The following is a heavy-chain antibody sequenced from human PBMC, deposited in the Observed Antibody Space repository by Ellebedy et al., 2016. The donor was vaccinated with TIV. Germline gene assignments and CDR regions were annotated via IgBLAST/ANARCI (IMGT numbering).Heavy chain of an antibody. D-gene: IGHD3/OR15-3a*01. CDR1: GYSFTSYW. J-gene: IGHJ4*02. Sequence: ASVKVSCKGSGYSFTSYWIGWVRQMPGKGLEWMGIIYPGDSDTRYSPSFQGQVTISADKSSSTAYLQWSSLKASDTAMYYCAKSTDYYFDYWGQGTLVTVSS. CDR2: IYPGDSDT. V-gene: IGHV5-51*01. CDR3: AKSTDYYFDY.